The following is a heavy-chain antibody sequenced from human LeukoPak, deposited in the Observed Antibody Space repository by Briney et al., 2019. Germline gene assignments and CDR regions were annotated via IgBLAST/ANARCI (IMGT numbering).Heavy chain of an antibody. CDR3: ARDSGSYYDTYYFDY. V-gene: IGHV3-7*01. CDR2: IKQDGSEK. Sequence: GGSLRLSCAASGFTFSSYWMSWVRQAPGKGLEWVATIKQDGSEKYYVDSVKGRFTISRDNAKNSLYLQMNSLRAEDTAVYYCARDSGSYYDTYYFDYWGQGTLVTVSS. CDR1: GFTFSSYW. J-gene: IGHJ4*02. D-gene: IGHD1-26*01.